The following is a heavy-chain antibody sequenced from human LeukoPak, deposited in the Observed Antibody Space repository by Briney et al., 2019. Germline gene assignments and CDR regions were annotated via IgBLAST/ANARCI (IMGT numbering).Heavy chain of an antibody. Sequence: GGSLRLSCAASGFTFSSFWMSWVRQAPGKGLEWVANIKPDGSDKYYVDSVKGRFTISRDNAKNSLFLQMNSLRAEDTAVCYCARLYGSSSYYDYWGQGTLLTVSS. J-gene: IGHJ4*02. CDR3: ARLYGSSSYYDY. V-gene: IGHV3-7*01. D-gene: IGHD3-10*01. CDR2: IKPDGSDK. CDR1: GFTFSSFW.